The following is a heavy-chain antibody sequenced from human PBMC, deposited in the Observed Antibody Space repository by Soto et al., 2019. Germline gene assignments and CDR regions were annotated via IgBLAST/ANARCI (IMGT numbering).Heavy chain of an antibody. D-gene: IGHD3-3*01. CDR3: ARDFGVVTPYYYYYGMDV. CDR2: ISPYSGNT. Sequence: ASVKVSCKASGYIFVNYGIAWVRQAPGQGLEWMGWISPYSGNTHYASKVQGRLTMTTDTSTSTAYMDLGSLTSDDTAVYYCARDFGVVTPYYYYYGMDVWGQGTTVTVSS. V-gene: IGHV1-18*01. J-gene: IGHJ6*02. CDR1: GYIFVNYG.